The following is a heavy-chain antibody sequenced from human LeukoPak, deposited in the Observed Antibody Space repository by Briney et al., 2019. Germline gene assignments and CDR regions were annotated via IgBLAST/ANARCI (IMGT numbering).Heavy chain of an antibody. CDR2: ISGSGGST. V-gene: IGHV3-23*01. Sequence: PGGSLTLSCAASGFTFSSYAMSWVRQAPGKGLEWVSAISGSGGSTYYADSVKGPFTISRDNSKNTLYLQMNSLRAEDTAVYYCAKTRGILTGYYDYWGQRTLFSASS. CDR1: GFTFSSYA. J-gene: IGHJ4*02. D-gene: IGHD3-9*01. CDR3: AKTRGILTGYYDY.